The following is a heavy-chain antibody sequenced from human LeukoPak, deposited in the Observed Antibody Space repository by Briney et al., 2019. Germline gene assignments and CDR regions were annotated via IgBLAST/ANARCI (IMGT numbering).Heavy chain of an antibody. CDR2: MNPNSGNT. V-gene: IGHV1-8*01. D-gene: IGHD3-10*01. CDR1: GYTFTSYD. CDR3: ARAGALWFGELSRWYYYMDV. Sequence: ASVRVSCKASGYTFTSYDINRVRQATGQGLEWMGWMNPNSGNTGYTQKFQGRVTMTRNTSISTAYMELSSLRSEDTAVYYCARAGALWFGELSRWYYYMDVWGKGTTVTISS. J-gene: IGHJ6*03.